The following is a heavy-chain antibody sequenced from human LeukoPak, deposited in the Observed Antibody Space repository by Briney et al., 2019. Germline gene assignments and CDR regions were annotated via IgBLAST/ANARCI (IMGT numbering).Heavy chain of an antibody. V-gene: IGHV3-48*03. Sequence: GGSLRLSCAASGFTFSNYEMNWVRQAPGKGLEWVSYISSSGGTMYYADSVKGRFTISRDNAKNSLYLQMNSLRAEDTAVYYCARVAYCAGDCHHMDSWGQGTLVTVSS. CDR3: ARVAYCAGDCHHMDS. CDR2: ISSSGGTM. J-gene: IGHJ4*02. CDR1: GFTFSNYE. D-gene: IGHD2-21*02.